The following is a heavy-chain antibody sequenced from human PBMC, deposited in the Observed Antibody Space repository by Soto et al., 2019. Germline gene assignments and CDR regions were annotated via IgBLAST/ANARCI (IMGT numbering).Heavy chain of an antibody. J-gene: IGHJ6*02. CDR1: GGSISSSSYY. CDR3: ARGRGYYGMDV. Sequence: SETLSLTCTVSGGSISSSSYYWGWIRQPPGKGLEWIGSIYYSGSTYYNPSLKSRVTISVDTSKNQFSLKLSSVTAADTAVYYCARGRGYYGMDVWGQGTTVT. V-gene: IGHV4-39*01. CDR2: IYYSGST.